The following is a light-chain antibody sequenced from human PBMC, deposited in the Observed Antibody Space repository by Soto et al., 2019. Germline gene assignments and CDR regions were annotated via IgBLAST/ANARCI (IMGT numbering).Light chain of an antibody. V-gene: IGLV3-1*01. J-gene: IGLJ2*01. Sequence: SYELTQPPSVSVSPGQTASITCSGDKLGDKYACWYHQKPGQSPVLVIYQDSKRPSGIPERFSGSNSGNTATLTISGTQAMDEADYSCQAWDSSTVVFGGGTKLTVL. CDR2: QDS. CDR3: QAWDSSTVV. CDR1: KLGDKY.